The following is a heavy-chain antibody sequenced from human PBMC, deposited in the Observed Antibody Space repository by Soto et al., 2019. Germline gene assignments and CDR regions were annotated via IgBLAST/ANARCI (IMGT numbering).Heavy chain of an antibody. J-gene: IGHJ5*02. CDR2: ISASGVST. CDR1: GFTFSSYA. V-gene: IGHV3-23*01. D-gene: IGHD2-8*01. Sequence: GGSLRLSCAASGFTFSSYAMTLVRQAPGKGLEWVSAISASGVSTYYADSVKGRFTISGDNSKNTLYLQMDSLRVEDTAMYYCARCPPSYCTSGRFDPWGQGTLVTVSS. CDR3: ARCPPSYCTSGRFDP.